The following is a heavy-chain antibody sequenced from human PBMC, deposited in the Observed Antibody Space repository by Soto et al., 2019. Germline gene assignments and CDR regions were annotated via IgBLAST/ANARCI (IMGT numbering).Heavy chain of an antibody. J-gene: IGHJ4*02. CDR2: IIPIFGTA. V-gene: IGHV1-69*13. D-gene: IGHD5-12*01. Sequence: ASVKVSCKASGGTFSSYAISWVRQAPGQGLEWMGGIIPIFGTANYAQKFQGRVTITADESTSTAYMELSSLRSEDTAVYYCARAPDGYNYGPNFQYLGQGTLDNVSS. CDR3: ARAPDGYNYGPNFQY. CDR1: GGTFSSYA.